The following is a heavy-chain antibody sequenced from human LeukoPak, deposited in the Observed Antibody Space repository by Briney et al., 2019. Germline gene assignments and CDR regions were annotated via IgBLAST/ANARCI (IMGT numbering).Heavy chain of an antibody. CDR3: TTDGGGSYYYYMDV. V-gene: IGHV3-15*01. D-gene: IGHD3-16*01. Sequence: GGSLRLSCAASGFTFSSYWMSWVRQAPGKGLEWVGYIKSNSDGGTTDYAAPVKGRFTISRDDSKNTLYLQMNSLKTEDTAVYYCTTDGGGSYYYYMDVWGKGTTVTVSS. J-gene: IGHJ6*03. CDR1: GFTFSSYW. CDR2: IKSNSDGGTT.